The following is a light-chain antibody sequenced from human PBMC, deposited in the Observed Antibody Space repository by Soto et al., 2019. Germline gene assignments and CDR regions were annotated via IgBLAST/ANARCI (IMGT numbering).Light chain of an antibody. V-gene: IGKV1-5*03. CDR1: QSISNW. J-gene: IGKJ2*03. CDR2: KAS. Sequence: DIQMTQSPSTLSASVGDRVTITCRASQSISNWLAWYQQKPGKAPKLLIYKASTLESGVPSRFSGSGSGTDFTLTISSPQPDDFATYYCQQYTTYYSFGQGTKVDIK. CDR3: QQYTTYYS.